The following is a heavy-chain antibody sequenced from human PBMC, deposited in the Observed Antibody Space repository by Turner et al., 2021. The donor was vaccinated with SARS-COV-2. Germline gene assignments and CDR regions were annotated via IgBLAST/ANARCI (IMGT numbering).Heavy chain of an antibody. D-gene: IGHD1-26*01. CDR1: GFSFSDYS. Sequence: EVQLVESGGGLVKPGGSPRLSCAASGFSFSDYSMNWVRQAPGKGLEWVSSISSSSSYIYYADSVKGRFTISRDNAKNSLYLQMNSLRAEDTAVYYCARDLRSGSFPYWGQGTLVTVSS. J-gene: IGHJ4*02. CDR2: ISSSSSYI. V-gene: IGHV3-21*01. CDR3: ARDLRSGSFPY.